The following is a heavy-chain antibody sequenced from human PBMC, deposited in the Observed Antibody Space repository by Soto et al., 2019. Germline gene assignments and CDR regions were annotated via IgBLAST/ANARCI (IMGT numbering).Heavy chain of an antibody. CDR1: GFTFSSYA. J-gene: IGHJ4*02. D-gene: IGHD7-27*01. CDR2: ISGSGGST. Sequence: GGSLRLSCAASGFTFSSYAMSWVRQAPGKGLEWVSAISGSGGSTYYADSVKGRFTISRDNSKNTLYLQMNSLRAEDAAVYYCAKGPENNNWGGSVAQGQGYYLDYWGQGTLVTVSS. V-gene: IGHV3-23*01. CDR3: AKGPENNNWGGSVAQGQGYYLDY.